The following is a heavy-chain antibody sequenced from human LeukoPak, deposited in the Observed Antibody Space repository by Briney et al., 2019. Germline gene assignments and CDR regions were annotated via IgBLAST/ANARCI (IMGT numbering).Heavy chain of an antibody. D-gene: IGHD5-18*01. CDR3: ARAERIQLWLGTYAFDY. Sequence: GGSLRLSCAASGFTFSSYSMNWVRQAPGKGLEWVSSVSSSSSYIYYADSVKGRFTISRDDAKNSLYLQMNSLRAEDTAVYYCARAERIQLWLGTYAFDYWGQGTLVTVSS. CDR1: GFTFSSYS. CDR2: VSSSSSYI. J-gene: IGHJ4*02. V-gene: IGHV3-21*01.